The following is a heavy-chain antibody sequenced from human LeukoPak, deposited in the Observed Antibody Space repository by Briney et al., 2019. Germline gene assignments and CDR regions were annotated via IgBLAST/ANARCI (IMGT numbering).Heavy chain of an antibody. CDR1: GGTFSSYA. V-gene: IGHV1-69*13. CDR3: ARDPTVTDAFDI. J-gene: IGHJ3*02. Sequence: SVKVSCKASGGTFSSYAISWVRQAPGQGLEWMGGIIPIFGTANYAQKIQGRVTITADESTSTAYMELSSLRSEDTAVYYCARDPTVTDAFDIWGQGTMVTVSS. D-gene: IGHD4-17*01. CDR2: IIPIFGTA.